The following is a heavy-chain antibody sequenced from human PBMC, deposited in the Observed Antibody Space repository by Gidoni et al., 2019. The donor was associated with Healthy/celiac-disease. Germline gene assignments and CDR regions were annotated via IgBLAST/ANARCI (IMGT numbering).Heavy chain of an antibody. V-gene: IGHV4-59*01. CDR3: ARGYSYAVDY. CDR2: IYYSGIT. Sequence: QVQLQESCPGLVKPSETLSLTCTVSVGSISSYYWSWIRQPPGKGLEWIGYIYYSGITNYNPSLKSRVTISVDTSKNQFSLKLSSVTAADTAVYYCARGYSYAVDYWGQGTLVTVSS. J-gene: IGHJ4*02. D-gene: IGHD5-18*01. CDR1: VGSISSYY.